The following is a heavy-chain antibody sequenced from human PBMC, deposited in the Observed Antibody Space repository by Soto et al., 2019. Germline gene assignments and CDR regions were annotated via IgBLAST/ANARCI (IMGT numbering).Heavy chain of an antibody. CDR3: ASDGTGWFDP. J-gene: IGHJ5*02. D-gene: IGHD7-27*01. Sequence: SETLSLTCTVSGGSVSSYYWSWIRQPAGKGLEWIGRFYTSGNTNYNPSLKSRVTMSLDTSKNQFSLKLSSVTAADTAVYFCASDGTGWFDPWGQGTLVTVSS. CDR1: GGSVSSYY. CDR2: FYTSGNT. V-gene: IGHV4-4*07.